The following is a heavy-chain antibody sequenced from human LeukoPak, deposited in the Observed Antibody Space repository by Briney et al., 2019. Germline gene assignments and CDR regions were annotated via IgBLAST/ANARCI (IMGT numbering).Heavy chain of an antibody. CDR1: GYTFTGYY. Sequence: SVKVSCKASGYTFTGYYMHWVRQAPGQGLEWMGWINPIFGTANYAQKFQGRVTITTDESTSTAYMELSSLRSEDTAVYYCASDRYYYDSSGYYYELNGRGSVWFDPWGQGTLVTVSS. V-gene: IGHV1-69*05. J-gene: IGHJ5*02. D-gene: IGHD3-22*01. CDR2: INPIFGTA. CDR3: ASDRYYYDSSGYYYELNGRGSVWFDP.